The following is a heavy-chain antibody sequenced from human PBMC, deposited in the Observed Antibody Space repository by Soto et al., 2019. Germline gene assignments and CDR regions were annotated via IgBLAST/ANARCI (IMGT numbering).Heavy chain of an antibody. V-gene: IGHV2-5*02. CDR1: GFSLSTSGVG. Sequence: QITLKESGPTLVKPTQTLTLTCTFSGFSLSTSGVGVGWIRQPPGKALEWLALIYWDDDKRYSPSLKSRLNIAKDTSKNQVVLTMTNMDPVDTAKYYCAHIRCQPGWGQGTLVTVFS. CDR2: IYWDDDK. D-gene: IGHD2-2*01. CDR3: AHIRCQPG. J-gene: IGHJ4*02.